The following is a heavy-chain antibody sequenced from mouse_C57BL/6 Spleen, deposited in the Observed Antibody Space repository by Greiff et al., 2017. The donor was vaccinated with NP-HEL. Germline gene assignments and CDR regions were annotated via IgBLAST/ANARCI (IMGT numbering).Heavy chain of an antibody. CDR3: ARGYPFDY. CDR2: ISYGGSN. Sequence: EVKLMESGPGLVKPSQSLSLTCSVTGYSITSGYYWNWIRQFPGNKLEWMGYISYGGSNNYNPSLKNRISITRDTSKNQFFLKLNSVTTEDTATYYCARGYPFDYWGQGTTLTVSS. J-gene: IGHJ2*01. CDR1: GYSITSGYY. V-gene: IGHV3-6*01. D-gene: IGHD2-14*01.